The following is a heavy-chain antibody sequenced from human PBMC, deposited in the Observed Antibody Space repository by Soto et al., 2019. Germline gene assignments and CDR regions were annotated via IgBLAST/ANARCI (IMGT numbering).Heavy chain of an antibody. CDR2: ISKDGDWT. D-gene: IGHD2-15*01. V-gene: IGHV3-43D*04. Sequence: EVQLVESGGVVVHPGGPLRLSCAASGFTFDDYAMHWVRQVPGKGLEWVSIISKDGDWTHYADSVKGRFTISRDNNKNSLCQQMNGLRPEDIALYYCTKAQYCSGGSCFLIGTWGQGTLVTVSS. CDR3: TKAQYCSGGSCFLIGT. J-gene: IGHJ5*02. CDR1: GFTFDDYA.